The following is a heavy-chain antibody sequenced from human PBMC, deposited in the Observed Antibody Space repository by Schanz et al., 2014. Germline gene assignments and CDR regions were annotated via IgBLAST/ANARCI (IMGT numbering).Heavy chain of an antibody. CDR3: AKDHAGSDILTALGN. D-gene: IGHD3-9*01. V-gene: IGHV3-48*01. Sequence: EVQLVESGGGLVQPGGSVRLSCGASGFSFSTHWMAWVRQAPGKGLEWVSYISSSSSYTNYADSVKGRFTISRDNSKNTLYLQMNSLRAEDTAVYYCAKDHAGSDILTALGNWGQGTLVTVSS. J-gene: IGHJ4*02. CDR2: ISSSSSYT. CDR1: GFSFSTHW.